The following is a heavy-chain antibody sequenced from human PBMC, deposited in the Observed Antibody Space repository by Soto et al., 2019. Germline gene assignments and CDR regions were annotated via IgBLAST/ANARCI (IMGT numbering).Heavy chain of an antibody. D-gene: IGHD3-22*01. CDR3: ARHEYVSSSYDLLDV. CDR1: GGSVTNINYF. J-gene: IGHJ3*01. Sequence: LSLTCSVSGGSVTNINYFWAWIRQSPGKGLEWIANIYYTGTTFYNPSLRSRVSMTIDASKNRFSLNLSSVTASDTALYYCARHEYVSSSYDLLDVWGRGTMVTVSS. V-gene: IGHV4-39*01. CDR2: IYYTGTT.